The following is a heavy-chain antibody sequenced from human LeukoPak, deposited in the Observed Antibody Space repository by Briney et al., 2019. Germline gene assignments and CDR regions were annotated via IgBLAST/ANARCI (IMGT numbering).Heavy chain of an antibody. CDR1: GYTFTSYY. CDR3: ARLGPYCTNGVCYTYYYYYYMDV. Sequence: ASVKVSCKASGYTFTSYYMHWVRQAPGQGLEWMGIINPSGGSTSYAQKFQGRVTMTRDMSTSTVYMELSSLRSEDTAVYYCARLGPYCTNGVCYTYYYYYYMDVWGKGTTVTVSS. CDR2: INPSGGST. D-gene: IGHD2-8*01. V-gene: IGHV1-46*01. J-gene: IGHJ6*03.